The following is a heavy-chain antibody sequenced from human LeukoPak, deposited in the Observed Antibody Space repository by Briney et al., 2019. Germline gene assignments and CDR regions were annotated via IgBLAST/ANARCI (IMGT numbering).Heavy chain of an antibody. CDR2: IYYSGST. Sequence: SETLSLTCTVSGGSISSYYWTWIRQPPGKGLAWIGYIYYSGSTNYNPSLKSRVTISVDTSKNQFSLKLSSVTAADTAVYYCARLVAAAGTALFDYWGQGTLVTVPS. D-gene: IGHD6-13*01. V-gene: IGHV4-59*08. CDR3: ARLVAAAGTALFDY. J-gene: IGHJ4*02. CDR1: GGSISSYY.